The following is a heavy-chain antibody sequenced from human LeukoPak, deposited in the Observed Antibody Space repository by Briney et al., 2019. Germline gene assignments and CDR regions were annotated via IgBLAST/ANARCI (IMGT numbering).Heavy chain of an antibody. CDR1: GYTFTSFD. Sequence: ASVKVSCKASGYTFTSFDINWVRQAPGQGLEWMGWISAYNDNTKFAQKLQGRVTMTIDTSTSTAYMELRSLRSDDTAIYYCARDGCSGGSCPFPDYWGQGTLVTVSS. V-gene: IGHV1-18*01. D-gene: IGHD2-15*01. CDR2: ISAYNDNT. CDR3: ARDGCSGGSCPFPDY. J-gene: IGHJ4*02.